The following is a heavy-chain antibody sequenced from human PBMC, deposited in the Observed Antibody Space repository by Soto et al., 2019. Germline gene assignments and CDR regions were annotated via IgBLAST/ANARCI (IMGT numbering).Heavy chain of an antibody. J-gene: IGHJ6*03. V-gene: IGHV4-34*01. CDR1: PESSRGYY. D-gene: IGHD6-19*01. Sequence: SENLSLTCAVYPESSRGYYSNWIRQPPQKEMEWTGEINQSESTNYNPSHKSRVTVTVDTTKNPLSLNLTSVTPAHTAVYSCARWVRLGLYYYYYYMDVWGKGTAVTVSS. CDR3: ARWVRLGLYYYYYYMDV. CDR2: INQSEST.